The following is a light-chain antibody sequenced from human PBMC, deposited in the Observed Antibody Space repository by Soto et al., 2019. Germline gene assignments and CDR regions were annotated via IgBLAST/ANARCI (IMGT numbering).Light chain of an antibody. CDR2: DVS. V-gene: IGLV2-14*01. J-gene: IGLJ1*01. CDR1: SSDVGGYNY. CDR3: SSYTSINSGV. Sequence: QSALTQPASVSGSPGQSITISCTRTSSDVGGYNYVSWYQQHPGKAPKLMIYDVSNRPSGVSNRFSGSKSGNTASLTISGLQAEDEADYYCSSYTSINSGVFGTGTKLTVL.